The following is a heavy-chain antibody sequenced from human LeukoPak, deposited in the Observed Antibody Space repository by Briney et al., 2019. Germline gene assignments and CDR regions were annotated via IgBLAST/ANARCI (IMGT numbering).Heavy chain of an antibody. CDR2: ISSSSSYI. D-gene: IGHD3-10*01. CDR1: GFTFSSYS. J-gene: IGHJ4*02. Sequence: AGGSLRLSCAASGFTFSSYSMNWVRQAPGKGLEWVSYISSSSSYIYYADSVKGRFTISRDNAKNSLYLQMNSLRADDTAAYYCARGCITMVRGAERLYYFDFWGQGTLVTVSS. CDR3: ARGCITMVRGAERLYYFDF. V-gene: IGHV3-21*01.